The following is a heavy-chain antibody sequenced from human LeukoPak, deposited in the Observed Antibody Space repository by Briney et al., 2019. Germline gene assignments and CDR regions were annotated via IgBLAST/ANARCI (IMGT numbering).Heavy chain of an antibody. J-gene: IGHJ5*02. V-gene: IGHV3-21*01. Sequence: GGSLRLSCAASGFTFNSYSMNWVRQAPGKGLEWVSSISTSSIYIYYADSVKGRFTISRDNAKNSLYLQMNSLRAEDTAVYYCARGKEVVPAAGNWFDPWGQGTLVTVSS. CDR1: GFTFNSYS. CDR2: ISTSSIYI. D-gene: IGHD2-2*01. CDR3: ARGKEVVPAAGNWFDP.